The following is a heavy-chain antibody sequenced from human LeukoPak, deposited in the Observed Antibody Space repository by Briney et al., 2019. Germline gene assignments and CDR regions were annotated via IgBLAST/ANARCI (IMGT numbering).Heavy chain of an antibody. CDR1: GGSISSSSYY. CDR3: ARHRGYCSGTSCSDAFDI. D-gene: IGHD2-2*01. Sequence: SGTLSLTCTVSGGSISSSSYYWGWIRQPPGKGLEWIGSIYYSGSTYYNPSLKSRVTISVDTSKNQFSLKLSSVTAAETAVYYCARHRGYCSGTSCSDAFDIWGQGTMVTVSS. CDR2: IYYSGST. V-gene: IGHV4-39*01. J-gene: IGHJ3*02.